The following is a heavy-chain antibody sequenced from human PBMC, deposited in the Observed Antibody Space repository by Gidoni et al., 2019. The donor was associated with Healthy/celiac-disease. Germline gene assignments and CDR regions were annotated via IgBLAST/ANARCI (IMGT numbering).Heavy chain of an antibody. D-gene: IGHD4-17*01. CDR2: IWDDGSNK. J-gene: IGHJ4*02. CDR3: ARGGYGDYYFDY. CDR1: GFPFSSYG. V-gene: IGHV3-33*01. Sequence: QVQLVESGGGVVQPGRSLRLSCAASGFPFSSYGMHWVRQAPGKGLEWVAVIWDDGSNKYYADSVKGRFTISRDNSKNTLYLQMNSLRAEDTAVYYCARGGYGDYYFDYWGQGTLVTVSS.